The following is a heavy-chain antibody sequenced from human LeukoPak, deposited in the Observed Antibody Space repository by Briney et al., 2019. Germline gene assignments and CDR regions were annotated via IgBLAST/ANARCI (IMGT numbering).Heavy chain of an antibody. CDR1: GGTFSSYA. Sequence: ASVKVSCKASGGTFSSYAISWVRQAPGQGLEWMGGIIPIFGTANYVQKLQGRVTITADESTSTAYMELSSLRSEDTAVYYCAREDDYDRVLYYYGMDVWGQGTTVTVSS. CDR2: IIPIFGTA. CDR3: AREDDYDRVLYYYGMDV. J-gene: IGHJ6*02. V-gene: IGHV1-69*13. D-gene: IGHD4-17*01.